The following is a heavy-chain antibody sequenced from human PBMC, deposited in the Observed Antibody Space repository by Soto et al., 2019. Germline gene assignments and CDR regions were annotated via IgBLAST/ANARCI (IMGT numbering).Heavy chain of an antibody. CDR1: GAPFTTIA. J-gene: IGHJ4*02. D-gene: IGHD3-10*01. CDR2: ISPMFGAA. CDR3: AREVQVHTPAFVY. Sequence: QVQLVQLGAERRKPGSRGRFSGKLSGAPFTTIALTWWRRAPGQGPEWMGDISPMFGAANYAPKFQGRVTITADESTGTSYMQLSSLTSEDTALYFCAREVQVHTPAFVYWGQGTLVTVSS. V-gene: IGHV1-69*19.